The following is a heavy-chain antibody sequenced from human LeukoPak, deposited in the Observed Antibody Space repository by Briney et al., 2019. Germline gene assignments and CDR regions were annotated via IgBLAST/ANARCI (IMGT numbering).Heavy chain of an antibody. CDR3: ARTSGGWYGDAFDI. J-gene: IGHJ3*02. V-gene: IGHV4-39*01. Sequence: SETLSLTCTVSGGSISSSNYYWGWIRQPPGKGPEWIGSMYYSGSTYYNSSLKSRVTISVDRSKNQFSLKLSSVTAADTAVFYCARTSGGWYGDAFDIWGQGTMVTVSS. CDR1: GGSISSSNYY. D-gene: IGHD6-19*01. CDR2: MYYSGST.